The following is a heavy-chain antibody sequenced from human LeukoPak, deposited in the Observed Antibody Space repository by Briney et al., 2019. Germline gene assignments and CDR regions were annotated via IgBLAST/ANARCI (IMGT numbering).Heavy chain of an antibody. CDR3: ARTATDAFDI. CDR2: MNGDGSST. D-gene: IGHD2-21*02. J-gene: IGHJ3*02. V-gene: IGHV3-74*01. CDR1: GFTFRSYW. Sequence: PGGSLGLSCAASGFTFRSYWMHWVRQDPGEGLVWVSLMNGDGSSTSYADSVKGRFTISRDNAKNTLYLQMNRLRAEDTAVYYCARTATDAFDIWGQGTMVTVSS.